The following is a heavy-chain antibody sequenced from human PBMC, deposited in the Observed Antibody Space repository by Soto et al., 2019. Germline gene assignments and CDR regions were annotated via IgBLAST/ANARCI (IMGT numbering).Heavy chain of an antibody. Sequence: GGALRLPCAAYGFTFSSSTMHGVRPAPAKGLGGVAVIWYDGSNNYYADTVKGRFTISRNNSKNTLYMQMNSLRAEDTAVYYCANDLQWELLPDYYYYYGMDVWGQGTTVTVSS. V-gene: IGHV3-33*06. J-gene: IGHJ6*02. CDR2: IWYDGSNN. D-gene: IGHD1-26*01. CDR1: GFTFSSST. CDR3: ANDLQWELLPDYYYYYGMDV.